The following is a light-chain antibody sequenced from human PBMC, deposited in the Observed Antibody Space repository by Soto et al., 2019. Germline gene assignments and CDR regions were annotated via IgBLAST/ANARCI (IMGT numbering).Light chain of an antibody. CDR2: EAT. V-gene: IGLV2-23*01. CDR1: SSDVGTYNL. J-gene: IGLJ2*01. Sequence: QSALTQPASVSGSPGQSITISCTGTSSDVGTYNLVSWYQQHPGKAPKLMIYEATKRPSGVSNRFSGSKSGNTASLTISGLQADDGADYYCCSYAGSSTYVVFGGGTKLTVL. CDR3: CSYAGSSTYVV.